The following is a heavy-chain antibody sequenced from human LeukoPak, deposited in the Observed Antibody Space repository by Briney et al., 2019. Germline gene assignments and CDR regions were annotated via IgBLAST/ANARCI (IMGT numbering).Heavy chain of an antibody. CDR2: INQSGST. CDR3: ARDFGYGDL. D-gene: IGHD4-17*01. Sequence: SETLSLTCAVYGESFTGYYWNWIRQPPGNGLEWIGEINQSGSTNYNPSLKSRITISVDTSKNQFSLKLTSVTAADTAVYYCARDFGYGDLWGQGTLVTVSS. CDR1: GESFTGYY. V-gene: IGHV4-34*01. J-gene: IGHJ5*02.